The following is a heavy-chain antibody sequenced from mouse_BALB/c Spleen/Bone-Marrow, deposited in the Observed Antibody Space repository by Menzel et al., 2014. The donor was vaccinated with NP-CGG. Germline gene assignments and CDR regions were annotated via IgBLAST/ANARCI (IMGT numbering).Heavy chain of an antibody. CDR3: ARRRDGPYAMDY. CDR1: GFTFSSYG. D-gene: IGHD2-3*01. J-gene: IGHJ4*01. Sequence: VQLKESGGDLVKPGESLKLSSAASGFTFSSYGMSWVRQTPDKRLEWVATINNGSSYTFYPDSVKGRFTISRDNAKNTLYLQMSSPKSEDTAMYYCARRRDGPYAMDYWGQGTSVTVSS. CDR2: INNGSSYT. V-gene: IGHV5-6*01.